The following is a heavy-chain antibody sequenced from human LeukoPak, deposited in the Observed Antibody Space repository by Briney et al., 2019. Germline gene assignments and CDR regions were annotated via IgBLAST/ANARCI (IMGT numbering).Heavy chain of an antibody. CDR1: GFSLSKYW. D-gene: IGHD3-10*01. CDR2: INQDGSDK. CDR3: AWYGVTHGLDV. V-gene: IGHV3-7*01. J-gene: IGHJ6*02. Sequence: PGGPLRLSCAGCGFSLSKYWMSWVRQARGKGGEGVANINQDGSDKYYVDSVMGRFTISKDNAKNSVYLQMNSLRPEDTAIYYCAWYGVTHGLDVWGQGTTVTVSS.